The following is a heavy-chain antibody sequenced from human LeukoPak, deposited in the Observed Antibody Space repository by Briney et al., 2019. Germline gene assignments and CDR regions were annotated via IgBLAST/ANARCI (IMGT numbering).Heavy chain of an antibody. CDR3: ARGQYDSSGYPFDYFDY. D-gene: IGHD3-22*01. CDR2: IYTSGST. CDR1: GGSISSGSYY. Sequence: PSETLSLTCTVSGGSISSGSYYWSWIRQPAGKGLEWIGRIYTSGSTNCNPSLKSRVTISVDTSKNQFSLKLSSVTAADTAVYYCARGQYDSSGYPFDYFDYWGQGTLVTVSS. V-gene: IGHV4-61*02. J-gene: IGHJ4*02.